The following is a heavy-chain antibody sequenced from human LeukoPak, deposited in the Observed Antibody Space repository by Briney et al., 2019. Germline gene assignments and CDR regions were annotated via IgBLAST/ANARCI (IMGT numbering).Heavy chain of an antibody. V-gene: IGHV1-2*02. CDR3: ARPASGWYQSAFDI. CDR2: INPNSGGA. Sequence: ASVKLSCKASGYTFTDYYMHWVRQAPGQGLEWMGWINPNSGGAIYVQKFQGRVTVTRDTSISTAYMELSRLTSDDTAVYYCARPASGWYQSAFDIWGQGTMVTVSS. CDR1: GYTFTDYY. J-gene: IGHJ3*02. D-gene: IGHD6-19*01.